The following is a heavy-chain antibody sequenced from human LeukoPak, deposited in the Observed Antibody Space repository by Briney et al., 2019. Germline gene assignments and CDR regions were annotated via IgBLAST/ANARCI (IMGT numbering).Heavy chain of an antibody. CDR2: IYYSGNT. V-gene: IGHV4-31*03. D-gene: IGHD6-13*01. J-gene: IGHJ4*02. CDR3: TRGYSSTWYEDN. CDR1: GGSFSTGGYY. Sequence: PSQTQSLTCTVSGGSFSTGGYYWSWTRQHPGKALEWIGYIYYSGNTYYNTSLKSRVTISIDTSKNQFSLKLSSVTAADTAVYYCTRGYSSTWYEDNWGQGTLVTVSS.